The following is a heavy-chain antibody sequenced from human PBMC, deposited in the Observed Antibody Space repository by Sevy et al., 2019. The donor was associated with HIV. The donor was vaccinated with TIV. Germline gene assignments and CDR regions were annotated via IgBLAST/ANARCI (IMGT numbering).Heavy chain of an antibody. CDR2: LIPIFRTS. Sequence: ASVKVSCNASGGNLHNYGINWVRQAPGQGLEWMGGLIPIFRTSTYTQNFRGRITFAADEATSTFYLEMSSLRADDTAVYYCSRDRGPAAISDAFDIWGQGTMVTVSS. V-gene: IGHV1-69*13. CDR1: GGNLHNYG. J-gene: IGHJ3*02. CDR3: SRDRGPAAISDAFDI. D-gene: IGHD2-2*02.